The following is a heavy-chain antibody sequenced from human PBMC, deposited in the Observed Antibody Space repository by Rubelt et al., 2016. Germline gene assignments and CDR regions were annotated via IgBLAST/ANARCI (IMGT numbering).Heavy chain of an antibody. CDR2: IYPGDSDT. J-gene: IGHJ4*02. V-gene: IGHV5-51*03. Sequence: EVQLVQSGAEVKKPGESLKISCQGSGYNFATSWIGWVRQMSGKGLEWMGIIYPGDSDTRYNRPFRGQGTISADKSISTAYLQWSSLKASDTAMYYCARLPQNTYYFDYWGQGALVMVSS. CDR1: GYNFATSW. CDR3: ARLPQNTYYFDY.